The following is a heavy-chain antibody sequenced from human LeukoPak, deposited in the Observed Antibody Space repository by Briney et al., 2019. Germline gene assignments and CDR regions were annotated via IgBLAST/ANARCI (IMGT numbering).Heavy chain of an antibody. J-gene: IGHJ4*02. CDR3: ARDSGQKSSHLSLGY. Sequence: ASVKVSCKASGYTFTGYYMHWVRQAPGQGLEWMGWINPNSGGTNYAQKFQGRVTMTRDTSISTAYMELSRLRSDDTAVYYCARDSGQKSSHLSLGYWGQGTLVTVSS. CDR1: GYTFTGYY. V-gene: IGHV1-2*02. CDR2: INPNSGGT. D-gene: IGHD3-16*01.